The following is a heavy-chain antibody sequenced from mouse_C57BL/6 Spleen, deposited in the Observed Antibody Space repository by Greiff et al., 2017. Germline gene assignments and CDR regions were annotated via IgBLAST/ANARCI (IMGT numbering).Heavy chain of an antibody. Sequence: VQLKQSGPELVKPGASVKMSCKASGYTFTNYNMHWVKQSHGKSLEWIGYINPNNGGTSYNQKFKGKATLTVNKSSSTAYMELRSLTSEDSAVYYCARHVLWYDYAMDYWGQGTSVTVSS. CDR3: ARHVLWYDYAMDY. J-gene: IGHJ4*01. D-gene: IGHD2-1*01. CDR1: GYTFTNYN. V-gene: IGHV1-22*01. CDR2: INPNNGGT.